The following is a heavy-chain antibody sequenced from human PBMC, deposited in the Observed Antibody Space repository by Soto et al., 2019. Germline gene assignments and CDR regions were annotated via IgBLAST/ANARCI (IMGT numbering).Heavy chain of an antibody. D-gene: IGHD5-12*01. V-gene: IGHV3-23*01. CDR1: GFTFNSYA. J-gene: IGHJ6*02. CDR2: ISGSGSST. Sequence: EVQLLESGGGLVQPGGSLRLSCAASGFTFNSYAMSWVRQAPGKGLEWVSAISGSGSSTYSADSVKGRFTISRDNSKNTLYLQMNTLRAEDTAVYYCAMSNSGPQYYFDMYVWGQGTTVTVSS. CDR3: AMSNSGPQYYFDMYV.